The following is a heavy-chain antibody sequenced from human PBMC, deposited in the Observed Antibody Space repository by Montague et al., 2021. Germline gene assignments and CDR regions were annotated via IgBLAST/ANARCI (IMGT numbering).Heavy chain of an antibody. J-gene: IGHJ3*02. Sequence: SETLSTCTVSGGSISNYFWTWIRQPPGKGLEWFVFISYSGRTNFNPPLKSRVTISLDTSKNQFSLNLSSVTAADTAVYYCARDTTTDGFDIWGQGTMVTVSS. CDR2: ISYSGRT. D-gene: IGHD1-1*01. CDR1: GGSISNYF. CDR3: ARDTTTDGFDI. V-gene: IGHV4-59*13.